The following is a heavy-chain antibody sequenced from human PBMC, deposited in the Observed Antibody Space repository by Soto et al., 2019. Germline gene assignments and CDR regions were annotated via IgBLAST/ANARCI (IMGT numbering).Heavy chain of an antibody. V-gene: IGHV4-59*08. D-gene: IGHD4-4*01. CDR3: ARCSYSNSKINWFDP. Sequence: SETLSLTCTVSGGSLSSDYWSWIRQPPGKGLEWIGYIYYSASTNYNPSLKNRVSISIDTSKNQFSLKLSSVTAADTAVYYCARCSYSNSKINWFDPRGQGTLVTVSS. CDR2: IYYSAST. J-gene: IGHJ5*02. CDR1: GGSLSSDY.